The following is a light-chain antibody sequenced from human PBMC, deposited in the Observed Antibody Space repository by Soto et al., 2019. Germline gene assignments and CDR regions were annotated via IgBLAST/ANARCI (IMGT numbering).Light chain of an antibody. CDR2: GAS. V-gene: IGKV3-20*01. CDR1: QSVSNNS. Sequence: EIVLTQSPVTLSLSPGERATLSCRASQSVSNNSLAWYQQIPGQPPRLLIYGASSRTTGIPDRFSGSGSGTDFPLTISRLEPGDFAVYYCQQYGSSLYTFGQGTKLDIK. J-gene: IGKJ2*01. CDR3: QQYGSSLYT.